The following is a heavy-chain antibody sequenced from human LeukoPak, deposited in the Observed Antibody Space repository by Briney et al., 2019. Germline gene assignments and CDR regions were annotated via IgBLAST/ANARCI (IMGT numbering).Heavy chain of an antibody. D-gene: IGHD2-2*01. CDR1: GFTFSRYG. CDR3: AHGSMYQLDY. V-gene: IGHV3-30*04. J-gene: IGHJ4*02. CDR2: ISYDGSNK. Sequence: GGSLRLSCAASGFTFSRYGMHWVRQAPGKGLEWVTAISYDGSNKYYADSVKGRFTISRDNSKNTLYVQMNSLRAEDTAVYYCAHGSMYQLDYWGQGTLVTVSS.